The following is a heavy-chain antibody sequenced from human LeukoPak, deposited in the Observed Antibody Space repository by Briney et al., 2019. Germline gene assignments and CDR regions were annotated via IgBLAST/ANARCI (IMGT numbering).Heavy chain of an antibody. Sequence: GASVTVSYKTSGYSFTSYHMHWLRQAPGQGLEWVGILKSSGDTTVYAQKFQGRVTVTRDTSTSTVYMELSSLSSEDTAVYYCAREDPHTYNFDFWGPGTLVTVSS. CDR1: GYSFTSYH. CDR2: LKSSGDTT. J-gene: IGHJ4*02. D-gene: IGHD1-1*01. CDR3: AREDPHTYNFDF. V-gene: IGHV1-46*01.